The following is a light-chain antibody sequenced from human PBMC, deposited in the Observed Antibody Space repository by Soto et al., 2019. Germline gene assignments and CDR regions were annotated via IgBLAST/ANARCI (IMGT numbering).Light chain of an antibody. CDR3: PSYTNAKTRV. J-gene: IGLJ3*02. V-gene: IGLV2-14*01. Sequence: QSALTQPASVSASPGQSITISCTGTSSDVGGYKFVSWYQHHPGKAPKLMIYEVNNRPSGVSNRFSGSKSGNTASLTISGLQPEDEAYYYCPSYTNAKTRVFGGGTKVTDL. CDR2: EVN. CDR1: SSDVGGYKF.